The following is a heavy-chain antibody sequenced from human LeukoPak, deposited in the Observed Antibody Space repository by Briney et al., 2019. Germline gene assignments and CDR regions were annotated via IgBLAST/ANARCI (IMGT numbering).Heavy chain of an antibody. CDR3: ASLGGNYGMDV. CDR2: IYYSGST. V-gene: IGHV4-59*01. D-gene: IGHD3-16*01. Sequence: PSETLSLTCTVSGGSISSYYWSWIRQPPGKGLEWIGYIYYSGSTNYNPSLKSRVTISVDTSKNQFSLKLSSVTAADTAVYYCASLGGNYGMDVWGQGTTVTVSS. CDR1: GGSISSYY. J-gene: IGHJ6*02.